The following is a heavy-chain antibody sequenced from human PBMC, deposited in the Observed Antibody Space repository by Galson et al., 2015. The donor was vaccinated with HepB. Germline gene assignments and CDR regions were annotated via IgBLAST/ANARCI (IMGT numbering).Heavy chain of an antibody. J-gene: IGHJ3*02. CDR1: GYSFANYW. CDR2: IFPGDSDT. V-gene: IGHV5-51*03. D-gene: IGHD1-26*01. CDR3: ARSTGSYFPDAFDM. Sequence: QSGAEVKKPGESLKISCKGSGYSFANYWIGWVRQMPGKGLDWMGIIFPGDSDTRHSPSFQGQVTISADKSITTAYLQWSSLKASDTAMYYCARSTGSYFPDAFDMWGQGTMVTVSS.